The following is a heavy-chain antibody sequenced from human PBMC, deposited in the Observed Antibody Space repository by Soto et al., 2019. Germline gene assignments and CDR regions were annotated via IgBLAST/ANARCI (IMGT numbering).Heavy chain of an antibody. D-gene: IGHD1-7*01. CDR1: GGSITRGGYY. CDR3: ATMGTPATGLYYFDY. V-gene: IGHV4-31*03. J-gene: IGHJ4*02. Sequence: SETLSLTCTVSGGSITRGGYYWSWIRQHPGKGLEWIGYIYNSGTTYYNPSLKSRVTISVDTSKNQFSLKLTSVTAADTAVYYCATMGTPATGLYYFDYWGQGTLVTVS. CDR2: IYNSGTT.